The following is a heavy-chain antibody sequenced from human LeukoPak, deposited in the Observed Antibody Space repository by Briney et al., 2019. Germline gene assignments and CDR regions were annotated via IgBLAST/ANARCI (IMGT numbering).Heavy chain of an antibody. Sequence: PSETLSLNCTVPGGSINSYYWSWIRQPPGKGLEWLGYIYYSGSTNYNPSLKSRITISVDTSKNEFSLKLSSVTAADTAVYYCARWGEAAAGIYYWGQGTLVTVSS. D-gene: IGHD6-13*01. V-gene: IGHV4-59*01. CDR2: IYYSGST. J-gene: IGHJ4*02. CDR1: GGSINSYY. CDR3: ARWGEAAAGIYY.